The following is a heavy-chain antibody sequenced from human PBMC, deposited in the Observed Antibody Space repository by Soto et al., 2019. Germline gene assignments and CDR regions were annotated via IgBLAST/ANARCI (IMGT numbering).Heavy chain of an antibody. CDR1: GGSFSGYY. J-gene: IGHJ4*02. V-gene: IGHV4-34*01. CDR3: ARAGIAVAGTFDY. D-gene: IGHD6-19*01. CDR2: INHSGST. Sequence: SETLSLTCAVYGGSFSGYYWSWIRQPPGKGLEWIGEINHSGSTNYNPSLKSRVTISVDTSKNQFSLKLSSVTAADTAVYYCARAGIAVAGTFDYWGQGTLVTVSS.